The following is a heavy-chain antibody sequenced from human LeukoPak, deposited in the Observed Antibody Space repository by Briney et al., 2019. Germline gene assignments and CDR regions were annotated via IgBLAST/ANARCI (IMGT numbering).Heavy chain of an antibody. J-gene: IGHJ4*02. D-gene: IGHD7-27*01. CDR3: AKDRAWGFDY. CDR1: GFAFSTYG. V-gene: IGHV3-23*01. Sequence: PGGSLRLSCAASGFAFSTYGMSWVRQAPGKGLEWVSAISGSGSNTYYADSVKGRFTISRDNSKNTLYLQMNSLRAEDTAIYYCAKDRAWGFDYWGQGTLVTVSS. CDR2: ISGSGSNT.